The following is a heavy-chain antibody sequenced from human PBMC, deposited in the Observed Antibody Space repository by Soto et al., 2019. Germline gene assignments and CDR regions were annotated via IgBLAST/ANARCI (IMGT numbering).Heavy chain of an antibody. D-gene: IGHD6-13*01. CDR3: ASVHSTADYYGMDV. Sequence: GGSLRLSCAASGFTFSSYAMHWVRQAPGKGLEWVAVISYDGSNKYYADPVKGRFTISRDNSKNTLYLQMNSLRAEDTAVYYCASVHSTADYYGMDVWGQGTTVTVSS. CDR2: ISYDGSNK. J-gene: IGHJ6*02. V-gene: IGHV3-30-3*01. CDR1: GFTFSSYA.